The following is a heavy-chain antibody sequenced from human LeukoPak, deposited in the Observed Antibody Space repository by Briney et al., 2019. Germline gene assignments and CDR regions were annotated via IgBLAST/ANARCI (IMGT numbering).Heavy chain of an antibody. V-gene: IGHV4-59*08. D-gene: IGHD4-17*01. CDR3: ARREGDYGYWYFDL. Sequence: SETLSLTRTVSGGSISSYYWRWLRQPPGKGLEWIGHIYYSGSTNYNPSLKSRVPLHLDTYKNQFSLKLSSVTAADTAVYYCARREGDYGYWYFDLWGRGTLVTVSS. CDR2: IYYSGST. J-gene: IGHJ2*01. CDR1: GGSISSYY.